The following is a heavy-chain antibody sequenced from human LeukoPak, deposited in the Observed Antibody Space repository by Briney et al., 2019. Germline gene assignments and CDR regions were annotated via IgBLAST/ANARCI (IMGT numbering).Heavy chain of an antibody. D-gene: IGHD5-18*01. J-gene: IGHJ4*02. V-gene: IGHV1-2*06. CDR3: ARESYGLSLNY. CDR1: GFTFTGYY. CDR2: INPNSGGT. Sequence: PGGSLRLSCAASGFTFTGYYMHWVRQAPGQGLEWMGRINPNSGGTNYAQKFQGRVTMTRDTSISTAYMELSRLRSDDTAVYYCARESYGLSLNYWGQGTLVTVSS.